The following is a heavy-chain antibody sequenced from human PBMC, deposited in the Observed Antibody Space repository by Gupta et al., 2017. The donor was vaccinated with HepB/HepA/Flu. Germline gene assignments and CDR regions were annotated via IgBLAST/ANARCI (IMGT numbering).Heavy chain of an antibody. CDR3: ARATRGLFGP. D-gene: IGHD1-26*01. Sequence: QVQLQQSGPGLVKPSQTLSLTCAISGDSVSSNNAAWFWIRQSPSRVLEWLGRTYYRSKWYNDYALSVKSRIPGNADTSKSQFALQLNYVTPEDTAVYYCARATRGLFGPWGQGTLVTVSS. J-gene: IGHJ5*02. CDR2: TYYRSKWYN. V-gene: IGHV6-1*01. CDR1: GDSVSSNNAA.